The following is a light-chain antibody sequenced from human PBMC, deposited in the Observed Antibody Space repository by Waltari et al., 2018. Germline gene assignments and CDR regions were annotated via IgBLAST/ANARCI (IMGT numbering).Light chain of an antibody. CDR3: QSYDSSLRGV. V-gene: IGLV1-40*01. CDR2: GSS. Sequence: QSVLTQPPSVSGAPGQTVTISCTGTTSNIGAGYDVHWYQQVPGAAPKLIIVGSSRRPSGVPDRFSGSKSGTAASLASTGLQAEDDAHYYCQSYDSSLRGVFGGGTKLTV. J-gene: IGLJ3*02. CDR1: TSNIGAGYD.